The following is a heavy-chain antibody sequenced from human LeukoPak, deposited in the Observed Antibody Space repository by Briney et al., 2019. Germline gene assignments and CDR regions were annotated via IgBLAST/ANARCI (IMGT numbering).Heavy chain of an antibody. Sequence: GGSLRLSCAASGFTFSTYTMNWVRQAPGKGLEWVSSISSSSDIYYADSVKGRFTISRDNAKNSLYLQMNSLRAEDTAVYYCARSFYSSTWYGDLDYWGQGTLVTVSS. J-gene: IGHJ4*02. CDR3: ARSFYSSTWYGDLDY. V-gene: IGHV3-21*01. CDR1: GFTFSTYT. D-gene: IGHD6-13*01. CDR2: ISSSSDI.